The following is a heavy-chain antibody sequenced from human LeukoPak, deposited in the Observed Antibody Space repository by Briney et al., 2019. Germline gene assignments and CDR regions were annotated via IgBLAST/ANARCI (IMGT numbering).Heavy chain of an antibody. CDR3: AKEQLGRQGYYDSSGYYNFDY. V-gene: IGHV3-33*06. D-gene: IGHD3-22*01. CDR2: IWYDGSNK. Sequence: QPGGSLRLSCAASGFTFSSYGMHWVRQAPGKGLEWVAVIWYDGSNKYYADSVKGRFTISRDNSKNTLYLQMNSLRAEDTAVYYCAKEQLGRQGYYDSSGYYNFDYWGQGTLVTVSS. J-gene: IGHJ4*02. CDR1: GFTFSSYG.